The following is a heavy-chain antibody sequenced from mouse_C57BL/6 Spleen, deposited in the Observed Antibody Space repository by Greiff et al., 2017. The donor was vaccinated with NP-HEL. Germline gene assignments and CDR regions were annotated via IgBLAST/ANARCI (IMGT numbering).Heavy chain of an antibody. CDR1: GYAFTNYL. CDR3: ARGPTDWYFDV. D-gene: IGHD6-1*01. J-gene: IGHJ1*03. Sequence: VQLQQSGAELVRPGTSVKVSCKASGYAFTNYLIEWVKQRPGQGLEWIGVINPGSGGTNYNEKFKGKATLTADKSSSTAYMQLSSLTSEDSAVYFCARGPTDWYFDVWGTRTTVTVSS. V-gene: IGHV1-54*01. CDR2: INPGSGGT.